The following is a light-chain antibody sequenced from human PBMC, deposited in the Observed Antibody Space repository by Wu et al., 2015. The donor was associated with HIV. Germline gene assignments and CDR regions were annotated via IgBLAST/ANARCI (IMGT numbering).Light chain of an antibody. CDR3: QQSYSTPMYT. CDR2: VAS. V-gene: IGKV1-39*01. J-gene: IGKJ2*01. CDR1: QSIDNH. Sequence: DIQMTQSPSSLSASVGDRVTITCRASQSIDNHLNWYQQKPGKAPKVLIYVASTLQSGVPSRFSGSGSGTDFTLTISSLQPEDFATYYCQQSYSTPMYTFGQGTKLEMK.